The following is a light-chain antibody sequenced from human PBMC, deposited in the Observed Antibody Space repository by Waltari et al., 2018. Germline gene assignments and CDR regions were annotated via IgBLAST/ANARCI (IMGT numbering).Light chain of an antibody. Sequence: QSALTQPASVSESPGQSITISCTATSSDVIPYNYVSWYQQHPGTAPKLLIYDVNNRPSGGSVRFSGSQSGKAASLTISRLQAEDEADYYCSSYTASGTLVFGGGTRLTVL. CDR3: SSYTASGTLV. J-gene: IGLJ2*01. V-gene: IGLV2-14*03. CDR1: SSDVIPYNY. CDR2: DVN.